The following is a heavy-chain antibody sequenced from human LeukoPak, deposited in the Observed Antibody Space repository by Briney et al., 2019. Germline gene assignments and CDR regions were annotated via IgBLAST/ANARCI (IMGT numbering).Heavy chain of an antibody. CDR3: ARDRGSYYGDAFDI. CDR2: ISHVGSDQ. D-gene: IGHD1-26*01. J-gene: IGHJ3*02. CDR1: GFNFSNYA. V-gene: IGHV3-30-3*01. Sequence: HPGRSLRLSCAGSGFNFSNYAMHWVRQAPGKGLEWVAVISHVGSDQYYADSVKGRFTISRDTSKNTLYLQMNSLRAEDTAVYYCARDRGSYYGDAFDIWGQGTMVTVSS.